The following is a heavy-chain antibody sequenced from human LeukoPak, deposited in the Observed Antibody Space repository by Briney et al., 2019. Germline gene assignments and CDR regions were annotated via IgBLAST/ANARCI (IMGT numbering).Heavy chain of an antibody. CDR3: TTDLKESGSDTTTGFQY. J-gene: IGHJ4*02. CDR1: GFTFTSAW. V-gene: IGHV3-15*01. Sequence: GGSLRLSCAASGFTFTSAWMSWVRQAPGKGLEWVGRIKGKTAAGAPDYVASVKGRFTISRDDSKNALYLQVNSLKVEDTAVYYCTTDLKESGSDTTTGFQYWGQGTLVTVSS. D-gene: IGHD1-26*01. CDR2: IKGKTAAGAP.